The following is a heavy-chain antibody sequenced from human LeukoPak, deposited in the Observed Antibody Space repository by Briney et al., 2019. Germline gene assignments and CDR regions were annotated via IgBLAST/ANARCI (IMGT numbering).Heavy chain of an antibody. D-gene: IGHD5-18*01. J-gene: IGHJ3*02. Sequence: SETLSLTCAVYGGSFSGYHWNWFRQPPGKGLEWIGEINHSESTNYNPSLKSQVTISVDTSKNQFSLKLSSVTAADTAVYYCARHQWIQPNAFDIWGQGTMVTVSS. CDR3: ARHQWIQPNAFDI. CDR2: INHSEST. CDR1: GGSFSGYH. V-gene: IGHV4-34*01.